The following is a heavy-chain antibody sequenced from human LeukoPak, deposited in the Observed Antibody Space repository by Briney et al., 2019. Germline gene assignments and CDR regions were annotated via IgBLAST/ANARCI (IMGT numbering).Heavy chain of an antibody. Sequence: GGSLRLSCAASGFTFSSYWMHWVRQVPGKGLVWVARINPGGSSITYADSVKGRFTISRDNAKNTLYLQMDSLRAEDTGVYYCARSNQTDDYWGQGILVTVSS. J-gene: IGHJ4*02. CDR2: INPGGSSI. D-gene: IGHD1-14*01. CDR3: ARSNQTDDY. CDR1: GFTFSSYW. V-gene: IGHV3-74*01.